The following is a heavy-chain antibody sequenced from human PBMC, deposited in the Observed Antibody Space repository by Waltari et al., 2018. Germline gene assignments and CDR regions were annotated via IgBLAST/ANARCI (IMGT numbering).Heavy chain of an antibody. V-gene: IGHV4-39*01. Sequence: QLQLQASGPGLVKPSEPLSLTCTVSGGSIGSSNNYWGWIRPPPGKGLAWIGSIYYSGNTYYNPSLKSRVTISVDTSKNQFSLRLSSATAADTAVYYCARSGTYRGYFDYWGQGTLVTVSS. CDR3: ARSGTYRGYFDY. CDR1: GGSIGSSNNY. D-gene: IGHD1-26*01. J-gene: IGHJ4*02. CDR2: IYYSGNT.